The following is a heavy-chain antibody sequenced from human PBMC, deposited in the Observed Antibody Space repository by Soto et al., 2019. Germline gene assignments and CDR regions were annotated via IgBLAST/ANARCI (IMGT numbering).Heavy chain of an antibody. V-gene: IGHV3-30-3*01. CDR3: ARDPRDYGGNSWYYYYGMDV. Sequence: SLRLSCAASGFTFSSYAMHWVRQAPGKGLEWVAVISYDGSNKYYADSVKGRFTISRDNSKNTLYLQMNSLRAEDTAVYYCARDPRDYGGNSWYYYYGMDVWGQGTTVTGSS. D-gene: IGHD4-17*01. J-gene: IGHJ6*02. CDR1: GFTFSSYA. CDR2: ISYDGSNK.